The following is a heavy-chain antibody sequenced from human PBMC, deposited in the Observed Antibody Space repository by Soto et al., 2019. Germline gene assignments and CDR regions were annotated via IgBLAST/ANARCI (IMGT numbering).Heavy chain of an antibody. CDR1: GSSINSVIYY. D-gene: IGHD1-26*01. V-gene: IGHV4-39*01. Sequence: SETLSLTCTVSGSSINSVIYYWGWIRQPPGKGLEWIGSIYYSGSTYYNPSLKSRVTVSVDASNNQFSLILNSVTATDTAVYYCVRHADRGSYSRAFAIWGQGTMVT. CDR3: VRHADRGSYSRAFAI. J-gene: IGHJ3*02. CDR2: IYYSGST.